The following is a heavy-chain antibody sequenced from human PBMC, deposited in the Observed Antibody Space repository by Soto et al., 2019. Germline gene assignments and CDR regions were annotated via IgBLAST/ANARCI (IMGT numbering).Heavy chain of an antibody. Sequence: SDTLAVTSADYGGLFSGYYWSWLRPPPGEGVGWIEEINHSGSTNYNPSLKSRVTISVDTSKNQFSLKLSSVTAADTAVYYCASPKKYCSSTSCYMARGAFDIWGQGTMVTVSS. CDR1: GGLFSGYY. V-gene: IGHV4-34*01. CDR2: INHSGST. D-gene: IGHD2-2*02. CDR3: ASPKKYCSSTSCYMARGAFDI. J-gene: IGHJ3*02.